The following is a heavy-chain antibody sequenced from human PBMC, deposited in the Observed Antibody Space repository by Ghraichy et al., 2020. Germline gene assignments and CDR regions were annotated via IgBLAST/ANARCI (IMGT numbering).Heavy chain of an antibody. CDR2: ISAYNGNT. V-gene: IGHV1-18*01. D-gene: IGHD6-13*01. CDR3: ARTWGEQQLVWLPSPYWYFDL. CDR1: GYTFTSYG. J-gene: IGHJ2*01. Sequence: ASVKVSCKASGYTFTSYGISWVRQAPGQGLEWMGWISAYNGNTNYAQKLQGRVTMTTDTSTSTAYMELRSLRSDDTAVYYCARTWGEQQLVWLPSPYWYFDLWGRGTLVTVSS.